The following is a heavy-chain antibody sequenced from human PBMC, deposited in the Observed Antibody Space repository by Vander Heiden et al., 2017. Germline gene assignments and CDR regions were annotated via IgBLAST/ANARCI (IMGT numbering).Heavy chain of an antibody. CDR3: AKDLAGLKMYYFDS. CDR2: ITGSGSST. D-gene: IGHD6-13*01. Sequence: EVLLLESGGGLIQPGGSLRLSCAASGFPFSTYAMSWVRQAPGQGLEWVSAITGSGSSTYYADSVKGRFTISRDNSKNTVDLEMNSLRAEDTAVYYCAKDLAGLKMYYFDSWGQGTLVTVSS. J-gene: IGHJ4*02. V-gene: IGHV3-23*01. CDR1: GFPFSTYA.